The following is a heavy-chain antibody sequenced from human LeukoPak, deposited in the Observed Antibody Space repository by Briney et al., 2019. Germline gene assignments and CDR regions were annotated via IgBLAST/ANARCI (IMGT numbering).Heavy chain of an antibody. CDR2: ISYDGSNK. V-gene: IGHV3-30*03. J-gene: IGHJ4*02. D-gene: IGHD3-22*01. CDR3: ARGSTYYYDSSGYYLPPDY. CDR1: GFTFSSYG. Sequence: GGSLRLSCAASGFTFSSYGMHWVRQAPGKGLEWVAVISYDGSNKYYADSVKGRFTISRDNSKNTLYLQMNSLRAEDTAVYYCARGSTYYYDSSGYYLPPDYWGQGTLVTVSS.